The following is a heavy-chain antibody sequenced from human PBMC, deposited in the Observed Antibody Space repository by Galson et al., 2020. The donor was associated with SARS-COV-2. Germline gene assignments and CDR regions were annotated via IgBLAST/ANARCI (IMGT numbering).Heavy chain of an antibody. CDR1: GVTFSTYY. CDR2: INHVGST. CDR3: ASGTRERIFDH. V-gene: IGHV4-34*01. Sequence: SETLSLTCVVSGVTFSTYYWTWIRQSAEKGLEWIGEINHVGSTFYNPSLQSRVIMSVDSSTNQFSLTLISVVAADTAMYFCASGTRERIFDHWGQGALVTVSS. J-gene: IGHJ4*02. D-gene: IGHD1-26*01.